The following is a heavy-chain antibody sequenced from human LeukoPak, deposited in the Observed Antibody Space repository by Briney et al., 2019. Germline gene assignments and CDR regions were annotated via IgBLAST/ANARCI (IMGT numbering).Heavy chain of an antibody. V-gene: IGHV4-59*01. J-gene: IGHJ6*03. CDR1: GGSISSYY. D-gene: IGHD3-10*01. CDR2: IYYSGST. Sequence: PSETLSLTCTVSGGSISSYYWSWIRQLPGKGLEWIGYIYYSGSTNYNPSLKSRFTISVDTSKNQFSLKLSSVTAAAAAVYYCATSGYYYYRDVWGKGTTDTIS. CDR3: ATSGYYYYRDV.